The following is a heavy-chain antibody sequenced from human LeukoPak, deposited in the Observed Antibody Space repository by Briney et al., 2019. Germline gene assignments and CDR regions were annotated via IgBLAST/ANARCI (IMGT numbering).Heavy chain of an antibody. V-gene: IGHV3-11*01. CDR2: ISSSGSTR. CDR3: ARGRFCSSTSCQVDY. J-gene: IGHJ4*02. D-gene: IGHD2-2*01. CDR1: GFTFSDYY. Sequence: PGGSLRLSCAASGFTFSDYYMSWIRQAPGKGLGWVSYISSSGSTRYYADSVKGRFTISRDNAKNSLYLQMNSLRAEDTAVYYCARGRFCSSTSCQVDYWGQGTLVTVSS.